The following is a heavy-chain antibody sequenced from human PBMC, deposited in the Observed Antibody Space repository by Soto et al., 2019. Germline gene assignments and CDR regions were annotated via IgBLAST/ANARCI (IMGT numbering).Heavy chain of an antibody. J-gene: IGHJ4*02. CDR2: IYYSGST. CDR3: ARGGFGDSPRNNFDY. D-gene: IGHD3-10*01. Sequence: LSLTCTVSGGSISSYYWSWIRQPPGKGLEWIGYIYYSGSTNYNPSLKSRVTISVDTSKNQFSLKLSSVTAADTAVYYCARGGFGDSPRNNFDYWGQGTLVTVSS. V-gene: IGHV4-59*01. CDR1: GGSISSYY.